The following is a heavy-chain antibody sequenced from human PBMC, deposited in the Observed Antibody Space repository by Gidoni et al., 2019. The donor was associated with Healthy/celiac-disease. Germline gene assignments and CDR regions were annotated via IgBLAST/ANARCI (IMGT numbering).Heavy chain of an antibody. CDR1: GFTFSSYA. CDR3: VKIAAAEGDAFAI. Sequence: EGQLVASGGGLVQTGGSLSLSCSASGFTFSSYAMHGVRQAPGKGLEYVSAISSNGGSTYYADSVKGRFTIARENSKNTLYLQMSSLRAEDTAVYYCVKIAAAEGDAFAIWGKGTMVTVSS. V-gene: IGHV3-64D*06. J-gene: IGHJ3*02. CDR2: ISSNGGST. D-gene: IGHD6-13*01.